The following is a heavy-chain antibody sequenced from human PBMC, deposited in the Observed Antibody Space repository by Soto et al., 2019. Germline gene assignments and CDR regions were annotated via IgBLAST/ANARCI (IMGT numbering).Heavy chain of an antibody. J-gene: IGHJ5*02. V-gene: IGHV1-18*04. Sequence: QVHLVQSETEVKEPGASVTVSCKTSDSTFTGYTINWVRQAPGQGLEWLGWISSLNGNTNYARKYQGRLTMTTNTSATTAYMELRSLRSDDPAVYFCARGTVTSGRWFGPWGQGTLVTVSS. CDR1: DSTFTGYT. CDR2: ISSLNGNT. D-gene: IGHD4-17*01. CDR3: ARGTVTSGRWFGP.